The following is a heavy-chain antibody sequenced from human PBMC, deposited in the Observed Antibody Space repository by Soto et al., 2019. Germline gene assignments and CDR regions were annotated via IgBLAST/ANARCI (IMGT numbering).Heavy chain of an antibody. Sequence: PGGSLRLSCAASGFTFSDYYMSWIRQAPGKGLEWVSYITSSSSYTNYADSVKGRFTISRDNAKNSLYLQMNSLRVEDTAMYHCVRSDWFDPWGHGTLVTVSS. CDR1: GFTFSDYY. V-gene: IGHV3-11*06. CDR3: VRSDWFDP. J-gene: IGHJ5*02. CDR2: ITSSSSYT.